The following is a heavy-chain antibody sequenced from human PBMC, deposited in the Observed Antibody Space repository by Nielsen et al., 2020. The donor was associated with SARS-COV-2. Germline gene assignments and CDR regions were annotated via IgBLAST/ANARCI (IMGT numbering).Heavy chain of an antibody. V-gene: IGHV3-11*03. CDR3: ARSGHCNGGICYFTEYFQD. CDR2: ISNTGYT. Sequence: GESLKISCAASGFSFSDYYMSWIRQAPGKGLEWVSYISNTGYTNYADSVRGRFTISRDNAKNSVYLQMNSLRAEDTAFYYCARSGHCNGGICYFTEYFQDWGQGTLVTVSS. D-gene: IGHD2-15*01. J-gene: IGHJ1*01. CDR1: GFSFSDYY.